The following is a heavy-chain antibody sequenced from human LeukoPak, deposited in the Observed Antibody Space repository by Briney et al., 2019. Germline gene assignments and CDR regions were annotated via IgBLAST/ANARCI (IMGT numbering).Heavy chain of an antibody. V-gene: IGHV1-8*02. CDR2: MNPNSGNT. Sequence: ASVKVSCKASGYTFTSYGINWVRQATGQGLEWMGWMNPNSGNTGYAQKFQGRVTMTRNTSISTAYMELSSLRSEDTAVYYCARGSLLLWFGEGFDPWGQGTLVTVSS. J-gene: IGHJ5*02. CDR3: ARGSLLLWFGEGFDP. D-gene: IGHD3-10*01. CDR1: GYTFTSYG.